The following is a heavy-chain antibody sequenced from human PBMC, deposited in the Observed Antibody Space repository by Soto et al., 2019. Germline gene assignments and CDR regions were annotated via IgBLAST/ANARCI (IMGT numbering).Heavy chain of an antibody. D-gene: IGHD1-1*01. CDR2: IDPDGTTT. V-gene: IGHV3-74*01. J-gene: IGHJ1*01. CDR3: ARGPRPSSAGTGAY. CDR1: GFDSSYYW. Sequence: PGGSLRLSCALCGFDSSYYWTQWFRQSPGKGLEWVSRIDPDGTTTNYADSVKGRFSVSRDNAKKTIYLQMNSLTADDTALYYCARGPRPSSAGTGAYWGQGTLVTVSS.